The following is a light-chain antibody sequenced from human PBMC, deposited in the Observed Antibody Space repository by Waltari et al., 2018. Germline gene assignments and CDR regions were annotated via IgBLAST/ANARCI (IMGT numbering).Light chain of an antibody. J-gene: IGKJ3*01. CDR1: QSVLNRSNNKNY. V-gene: IGKV4-1*01. Sequence: DIVVTQSPDSLPVSLGERATITCTSRQSVLNRSNNKNYLAWYQQKPGQPPKLLIYWASTRESGVPDRFSGSGSGTDFTLTISSLQAEDVAVYYCQQYYSTIFTFGPGTKVDIK. CDR2: WAS. CDR3: QQYYSTIFT.